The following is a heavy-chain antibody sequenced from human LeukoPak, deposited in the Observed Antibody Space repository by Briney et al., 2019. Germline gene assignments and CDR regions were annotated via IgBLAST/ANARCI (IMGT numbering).Heavy chain of an antibody. V-gene: IGHV4-34*01. CDR1: GGSFSGYY. CDR2: INHSGST. Sequence: SETLSLTCAVYGGSFSGYYWSWIRQPPGKGLEWIGEINHSGSTNYNPSLKSRVTISVDTSKNQFSLKLSSVTAADTAVYYCAGSSSSEDYWGQGTLVTVSP. D-gene: IGHD6-6*01. J-gene: IGHJ4*02. CDR3: AGSSSSEDY.